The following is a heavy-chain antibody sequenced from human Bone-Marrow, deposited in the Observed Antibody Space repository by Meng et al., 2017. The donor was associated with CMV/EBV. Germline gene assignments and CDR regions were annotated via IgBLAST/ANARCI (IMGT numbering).Heavy chain of an antibody. J-gene: IGHJ4*02. CDR3: TRDRTEYFDY. CDR2: IRSKAYGGTT. V-gene: IGHV3-49*04. CDR1: GFTFGDYA. D-gene: IGHD4-17*01. Sequence: GGSLRLSCTSSGFTFGDYAMSWVRQAPGKGLEWVSFIRSKAYGGTTEYAASVKGRFTISRDDSKSIAYLQMNSLKTEDTAVYYCTRDRTEYFDYWGQGTLVTVSS.